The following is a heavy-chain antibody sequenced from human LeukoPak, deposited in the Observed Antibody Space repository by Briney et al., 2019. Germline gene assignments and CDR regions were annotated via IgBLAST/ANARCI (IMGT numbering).Heavy chain of an antibody. CDR2: ISYDGSNK. CDR1: GFTFSSYS. D-gene: IGHD5-12*01. CDR3: ARVLSGYDFYYYYYMDV. V-gene: IGHV3-30*03. J-gene: IGHJ6*03. Sequence: GFLRLSCAASGFTFSSYSMNWVRQAPGKGLEWVAVISYDGSNKYYADSVKGRFTISRDNSKNTLYLQMNSLRAEDTAVYYCARVLSGYDFYYYYYMDVWGKGTTVTVSS.